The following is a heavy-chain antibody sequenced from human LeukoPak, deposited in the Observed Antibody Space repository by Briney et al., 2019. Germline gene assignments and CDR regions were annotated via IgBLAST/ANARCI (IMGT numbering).Heavy chain of an antibody. V-gene: IGHV4-59*01. CDR3: ARARMVVVAAGGYFDY. J-gene: IGHJ4*02. Sequence: PSETLSLTCTVSGGSISSYYWSWIRQPPGKGLEWIGYIYYSRSTNYNPSLKSRVTISVDTSKNQYSLKLSSVTAADTAVYYCARARMVVVAAGGYFDYWGQGTLVTVSS. CDR2: IYYSRST. CDR1: GGSISSYY. D-gene: IGHD2-15*01.